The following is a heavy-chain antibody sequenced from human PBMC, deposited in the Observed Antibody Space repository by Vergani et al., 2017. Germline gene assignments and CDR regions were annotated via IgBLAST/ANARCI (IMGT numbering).Heavy chain of an antibody. CDR2: IIPILGIA. Sequence: QVQLVQSGAEVKKPGASVKVSCKASGGTFSSYAISWVRQAPGQGLEWMGRIIPILGIANYAQKFQGRVPITADKSTSTAYMELSSLRSEDTAVYYCARGPGSNWFDPWGQGTLVTVSS. J-gene: IGHJ5*02. D-gene: IGHD1-26*01. V-gene: IGHV1-69*04. CDR3: ARGPGSNWFDP. CDR1: GGTFSSYA.